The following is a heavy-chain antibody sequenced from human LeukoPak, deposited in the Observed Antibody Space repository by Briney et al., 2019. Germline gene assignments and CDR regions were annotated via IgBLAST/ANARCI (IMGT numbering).Heavy chain of an antibody. D-gene: IGHD3-22*01. Sequence: PGGSLRLSCAASGFTFSNYAMHWVRQAPGKGLEGVAVISYDGSNKYYADSVKGRFTISRDNSKNTLYLQMNSLRAEDTAVYYCARDMGYYDSSGFDAFDIWGQGTVVTVSS. CDR3: ARDMGYYDSSGFDAFDI. V-gene: IGHV3-30*04. CDR1: GFTFSNYA. J-gene: IGHJ3*02. CDR2: ISYDGSNK.